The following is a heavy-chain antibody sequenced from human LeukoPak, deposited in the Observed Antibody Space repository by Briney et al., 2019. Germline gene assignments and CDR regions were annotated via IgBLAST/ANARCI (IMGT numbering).Heavy chain of an antibody. Sequence: SVKVSCKASGGTFRSYAISWVRQAPGQGLEWMGGIIPIFGTANYAQKFQGRVTITADKSTSTAYMELSSLRSEDTAVYYCARDGAGGCSSTSCTEFDPWGQGTLVTVSS. J-gene: IGHJ5*02. CDR2: IIPIFGTA. CDR1: GGTFRSYA. D-gene: IGHD2-2*01. V-gene: IGHV1-69*06. CDR3: ARDGAGGCSSTSCTEFDP.